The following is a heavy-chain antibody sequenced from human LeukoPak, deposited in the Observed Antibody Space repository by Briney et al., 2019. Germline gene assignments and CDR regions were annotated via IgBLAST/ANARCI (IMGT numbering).Heavy chain of an antibody. CDR1: GFTFSSYS. D-gene: IGHD1/OR15-1a*01. CDR3: ARGTLRAPPQLDC. Sequence: GGSLRLSCAASGFTFSSYSMNWVRQAPGKGLEWVSSISSSSSYIYYADSVKGRFTISRDNAKNSLYLQMNSLRAEDTAVYYCARGTLRAPPQLDCWGQGTLVTVSS. J-gene: IGHJ4*02. CDR2: ISSSSSYI. V-gene: IGHV3-21*01.